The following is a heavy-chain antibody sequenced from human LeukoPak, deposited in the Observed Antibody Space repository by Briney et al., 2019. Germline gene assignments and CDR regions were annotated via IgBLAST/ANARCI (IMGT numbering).Heavy chain of an antibody. CDR1: GGSFSGYY. CDR2: INHSGST. J-gene: IGHJ4*02. Sequence: SETLSLTCAVYGGSFSGYYWSWIRQPPGKGLEWIGEINHSGSTNYNPSLKSRVTISVDTSKNQFSLKLSSVTAADTAVYYCARPKNKYGSGSYYFDYWGQGTLVTVSS. CDR3: ARPKNKYGSGSYYFDY. D-gene: IGHD3-10*01. V-gene: IGHV4-34*01.